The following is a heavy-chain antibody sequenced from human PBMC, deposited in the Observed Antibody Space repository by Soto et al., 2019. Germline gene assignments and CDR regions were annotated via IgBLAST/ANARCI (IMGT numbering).Heavy chain of an antibody. Sequence: EASVKVSCKASRGTFSKYAISWVRQAPGQGLEWLGGIIPMFGTPNYAQRFQGRVTISADESTTTAYLELSSLRSADTAVYFCARPLRDRNFYQGLAVWREVTTVPVSS. CDR3: ARPLRDRNFYQGLAV. V-gene: IGHV1-69*13. J-gene: IGHJ6*04. CDR2: IIPMFGTP. CDR1: RGTFSKYA. D-gene: IGHD3-22*01.